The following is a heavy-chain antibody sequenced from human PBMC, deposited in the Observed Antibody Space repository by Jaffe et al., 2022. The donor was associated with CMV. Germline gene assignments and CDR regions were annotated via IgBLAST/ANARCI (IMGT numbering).Heavy chain of an antibody. V-gene: IGHV3-33*01. Sequence: QVQLVESGGGVVQPGRSLRLSCAASGFTFSSYGMHWVRQAPGKGLEWVAVIWYDGSNKYYADSVKGRFTISRDNSKNTLYLQMNSLRAEDTAVYYCARDDFWSGASPKAYYYYYGMDVWGQGTTVTVSS. J-gene: IGHJ6*02. CDR1: GFTFSSYG. CDR2: IWYDGSNK. D-gene: IGHD3-3*01. CDR3: ARDDFWSGASPKAYYYYYGMDV.